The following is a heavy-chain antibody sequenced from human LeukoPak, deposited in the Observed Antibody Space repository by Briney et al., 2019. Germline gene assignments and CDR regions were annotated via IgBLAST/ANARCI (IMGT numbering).Heavy chain of an antibody. D-gene: IGHD1-26*01. J-gene: IGHJ4*02. Sequence: GGSLRLSCAASGFTFSSYAMHWVRQAPGKGLEYVSAISSNGGSTYYANSVKGRLTISRDNSKNTLYLQMGSLRAEDMAVYYCARAIGSGSYYLDYWGQGTLVTVSS. CDR1: GFTFSSYA. CDR2: ISSNGGST. V-gene: IGHV3-64*01. CDR3: ARAIGSGSYYLDY.